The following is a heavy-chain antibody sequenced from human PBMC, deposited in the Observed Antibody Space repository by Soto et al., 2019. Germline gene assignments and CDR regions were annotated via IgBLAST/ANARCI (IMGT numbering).Heavy chain of an antibody. Sequence: QEQLVESGGGVVQPGRSLRLSCAASGLTFSRYGMHWVRQAPGKGLEWVAHISYDGSNKHYAESVKGRFTISRDSSKNTLYLQMNSLRAEDTAVYYCVKDTYYYDSSGYYVFDYWGQGTLVAVSS. J-gene: IGHJ4*02. V-gene: IGHV3-30*18. CDR2: ISYDGSNK. D-gene: IGHD3-22*01. CDR3: VKDTYYYDSSGYYVFDY. CDR1: GLTFSRYG.